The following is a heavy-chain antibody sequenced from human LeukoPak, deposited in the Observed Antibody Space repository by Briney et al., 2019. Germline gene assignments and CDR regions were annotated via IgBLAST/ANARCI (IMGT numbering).Heavy chain of an antibody. D-gene: IGHD2-8*01. CDR1: GGSISSYY. Sequence: SETLSLTCTVSGGSISSYYWSWIRQPPGKGLEWIGHISYSGSTNYNPSLKSRVTMSVDTSKNQFSLELSSVAAADTAVYYCARLRYCTNGICPWGQGILVTVSS. CDR2: ISYSGST. J-gene: IGHJ5*02. CDR3: ARLRYCTNGICP. V-gene: IGHV4-59*12.